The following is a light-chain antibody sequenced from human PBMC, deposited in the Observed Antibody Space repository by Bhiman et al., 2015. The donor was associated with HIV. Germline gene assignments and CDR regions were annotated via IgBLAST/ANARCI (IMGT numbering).Light chain of an antibody. CDR2: KDS. CDR1: KLGDKY. J-gene: IGLJ2*01. CDR3: QAWDSSTGVV. Sequence: SYELTQPPSVSVSPGQTASITCSGDKLGDKYACWYQQKPGQSPVLVIYKDSERPSGIPERFSGSNSGNTATLTISGTRGMDEADYYCQAWDSSTGVVFGGGTKLTVL. V-gene: IGLV3-1*01.